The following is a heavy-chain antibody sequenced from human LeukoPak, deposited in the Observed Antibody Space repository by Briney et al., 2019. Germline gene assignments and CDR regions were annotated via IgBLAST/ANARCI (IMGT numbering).Heavy chain of an antibody. D-gene: IGHD5-24*01. CDR1: GFTFSSYV. V-gene: IGHV3-74*01. J-gene: IGHJ4*02. CDR3: ARDWVYKIDY. Sequence: GGSLRLSCATAGFTFSSYVMHWVRRTPGKGLVWVSRISHDGIISYADSVRGRFTISRDNAKNTLILQMNSLRVEDTAVYYCARDWVYKIDYWGRGTLVTVSS. CDR2: ISHDGII.